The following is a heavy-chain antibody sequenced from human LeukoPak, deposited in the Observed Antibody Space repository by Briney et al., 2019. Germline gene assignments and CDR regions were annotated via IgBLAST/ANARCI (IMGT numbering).Heavy chain of an antibody. CDR2: MNPNSGNT. Sequence: GASVKVSCKASGYTFTSYDINWVRQATGQGLEWMGWMNPNSGNTGYAQKFQGRVTMTRNTSISTAYMELSSLRSEDTAVYYYARAFTIFGVVIINWFDPWGQGTLVTVSS. CDR3: ARAFTIFGVVIINWFDP. J-gene: IGHJ5*02. CDR1: GYTFTSYD. V-gene: IGHV1-8*01. D-gene: IGHD3-3*01.